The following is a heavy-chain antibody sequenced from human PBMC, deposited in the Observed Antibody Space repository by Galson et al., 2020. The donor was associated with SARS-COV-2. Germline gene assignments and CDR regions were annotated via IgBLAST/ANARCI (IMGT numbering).Heavy chain of an antibody. CDR3: AKVFRNSLEYYYDSSGYSGLDY. J-gene: IGHJ4*02. Sequence: GGSLRLSCAASGFTFSSYGMHWVRQAPGKGLEWVAVISYDGSNKYYADSVKGRFTISRDNSKNTLYLQMNSLRAEDTAVYYCAKVFRNSLEYYYDSSGYSGLDYWGQGTLVTVSS. CDR2: ISYDGSNK. D-gene: IGHD3-22*01. V-gene: IGHV3-30*18. CDR1: GFTFSSYG.